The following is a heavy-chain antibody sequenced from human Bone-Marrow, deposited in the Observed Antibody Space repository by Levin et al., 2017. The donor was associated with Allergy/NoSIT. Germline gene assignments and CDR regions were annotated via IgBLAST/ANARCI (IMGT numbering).Heavy chain of an antibody. CDR1: GASFSSYY. V-gene: IGHV4-59*08. Sequence: SQTLSLTCTVSGASFSSYYWSWIRQPPGKGLEWIGYISYSGTTDYNPSLKSRLSISVDTSKNQFSLELSSVTAADTAVYYCARHSQENSSGWYQYAMDVWGQGTTVAVSS. J-gene: IGHJ6*02. D-gene: IGHD6-19*01. CDR3: ARHSQENSSGWYQYAMDV. CDR2: ISYSGTT.